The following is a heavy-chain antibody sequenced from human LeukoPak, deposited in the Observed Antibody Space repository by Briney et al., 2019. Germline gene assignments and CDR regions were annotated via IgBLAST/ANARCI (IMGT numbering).Heavy chain of an antibody. D-gene: IGHD3-22*01. Sequence: SETLSLTCTVSGGSISSSSYYWGWIRQPPGKGLEWIGSIYYSGSTYYNPSLKGRVTISVDTSKNQFSLKLSSVTAADTAVYYCARSGDYYDSSGYSGWGQGTLVTVSS. CDR1: GGSISSSSYY. CDR2: IYYSGST. J-gene: IGHJ4*02. CDR3: ARSGDYYDSSGYSG. V-gene: IGHV4-39*01.